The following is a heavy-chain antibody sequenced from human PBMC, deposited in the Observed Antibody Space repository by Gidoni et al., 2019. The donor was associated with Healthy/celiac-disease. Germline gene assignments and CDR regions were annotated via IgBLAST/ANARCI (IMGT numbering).Heavy chain of an antibody. J-gene: IGHJ4*02. D-gene: IGHD6-19*01. V-gene: IGHV4-34*01. Sequence: QVQLQQWGAGLLKPSETLSLTCAVYGGSFSGYYWSWIRQPPGKGLEWIGEINHSGSTNYNPSLKSRVTISVDTSKNQFSLKLSSVTAADTAVYYCAYSSGWPPSFDYWGQGTLVTVSS. CDR1: GGSFSGYY. CDR3: AYSSGWPPSFDY. CDR2: INHSGST.